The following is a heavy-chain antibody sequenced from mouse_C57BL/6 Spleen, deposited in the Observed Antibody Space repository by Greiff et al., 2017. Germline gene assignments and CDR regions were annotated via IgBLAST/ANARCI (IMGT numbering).Heavy chain of an antibody. Sequence: QVQLQQPGAVLVRPGSSVKLSCKASGYTFTSYWMDWVKQRPGQGLEWIGNIYPSDSETHYNQKFKDKATLTVDKASSTAYMQLSSLTSEDSAVYYCARSPHDGYSSAYWGQGTLVTVSA. CDR1: GYTFTSYW. D-gene: IGHD2-3*01. CDR3: ARSPHDGYSSAY. J-gene: IGHJ3*01. V-gene: IGHV1-61*01. CDR2: IYPSDSET.